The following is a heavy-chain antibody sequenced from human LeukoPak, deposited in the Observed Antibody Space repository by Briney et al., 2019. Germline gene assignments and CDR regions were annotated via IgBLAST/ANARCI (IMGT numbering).Heavy chain of an antibody. CDR1: GFTFGNHA. Sequence: PGGSLRLSCAASGFTFGNHAMNWVRQAPGKGLEWVSAISGSGDSIYYTDSVKGRFTISRDNSKNTLYLQMNSLRAEDTAVYYCARGGYSSSAGDYWGQGTLVTVSS. CDR3: ARGGYSSSAGDY. J-gene: IGHJ4*02. CDR2: ISGSGDSI. D-gene: IGHD6-6*01. V-gene: IGHV3-23*01.